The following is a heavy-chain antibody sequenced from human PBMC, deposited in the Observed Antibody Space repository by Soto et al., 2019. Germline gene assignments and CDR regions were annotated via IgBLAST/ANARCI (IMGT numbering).Heavy chain of an antibody. CDR1: GGSISSYY. V-gene: IGHV4-59*01. CDR3: ARLRYSSGEGYFDY. J-gene: IGHJ4*02. Sequence: SETLSLTCTVSGGSISSYYWSWIRQPPGKGLEWIGYIYYSGSTNYNPSLKSRVTISVDTSKNQFSLKLSSVTAADTAVYYCARLRYSSGEGYFDYWGQGTLVTVSS. CDR2: IYYSGST. D-gene: IGHD6-19*01.